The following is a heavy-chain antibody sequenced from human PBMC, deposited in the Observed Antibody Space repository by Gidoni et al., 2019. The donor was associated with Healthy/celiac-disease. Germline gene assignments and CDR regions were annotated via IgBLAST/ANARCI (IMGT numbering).Heavy chain of an antibody. CDR1: GFNFSSYA. V-gene: IGHV3-30-3*01. CDR2: ISYDGSNK. D-gene: IGHD3-22*01. Sequence: QVQLVESGGGVVQPGRSLRLSCAASGFNFSSYAMHWVRQAPGKGLEWVAVISYDGSNKYYADSVKGRFTISRDNSKNTLYLQMNSLRAEDTAVYYCARDEGYYDSSDHWGQGTLVTVSS. J-gene: IGHJ4*02. CDR3: ARDEGYYDSSDH.